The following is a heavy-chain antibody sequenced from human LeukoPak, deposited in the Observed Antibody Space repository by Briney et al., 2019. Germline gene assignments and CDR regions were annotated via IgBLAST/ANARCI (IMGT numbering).Heavy chain of an antibody. CDR1: GGSISSGSYY. V-gene: IGHV4-61*02. CDR3: ASSALVRGVRAYFDY. D-gene: IGHD3-10*01. J-gene: IGHJ4*02. Sequence: PSQTLSLTYTVSGGSISSGSYYWSWVRQPAGKGLEWIGRIYTSGSPNYNPSLKSRVTISVDTSKNQFSLKLSSVTAADTAVYYCASSALVRGVRAYFDYWGQGTLVTVSS. CDR2: IYTSGSP.